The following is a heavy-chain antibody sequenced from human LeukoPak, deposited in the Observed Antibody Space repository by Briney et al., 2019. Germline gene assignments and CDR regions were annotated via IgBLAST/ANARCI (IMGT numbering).Heavy chain of an antibody. D-gene: IGHD3-22*01. V-gene: IGHV4-4*07. CDR3: ARLSLYYYDSSGGFDY. CDR2: LHTSGST. CDR1: GGSISSYY. Sequence: SETLSLTCTVSGGSISSYYWSWIRQPAGEGLEWIGRLHTSGSTHYNPSLKSRVTMSVDTSKNQFSLKLSSVTAADTAVYYCARLSLYYYDSSGGFDYWGQGTLVTVSS. J-gene: IGHJ4*02.